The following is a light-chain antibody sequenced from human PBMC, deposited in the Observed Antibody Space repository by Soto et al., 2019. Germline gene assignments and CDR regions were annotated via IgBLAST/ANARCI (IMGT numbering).Light chain of an antibody. J-gene: IGKJ1*01. CDR1: QSVRSS. Sequence: EIVLTQSPATLSLPPGERATLSCRASQSVRSSLAWYQQQPGQAPRLLIYDASNRATGIPARFNGSGSGTDFTLTISSLEPKDFAVYYCQQSSNWPGTLGQGTKVDIK. CDR3: QQSSNWPGT. CDR2: DAS. V-gene: IGKV3-11*01.